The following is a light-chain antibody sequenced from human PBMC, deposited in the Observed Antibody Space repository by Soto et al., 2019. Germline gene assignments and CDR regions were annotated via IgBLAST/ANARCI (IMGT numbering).Light chain of an antibody. Sequence: EIVMTQSPVTLSVSPGERATLSCRASQSVSSNLAWYQQKPGQAPRLLIYGASTRATAIPARFSGSGSGTEFTLTISSLQSEDFAVYYCQQYNNWLPYTFGQGTKLEIK. J-gene: IGKJ2*01. CDR1: QSVSSN. CDR3: QQYNNWLPYT. V-gene: IGKV3-15*01. CDR2: GAS.